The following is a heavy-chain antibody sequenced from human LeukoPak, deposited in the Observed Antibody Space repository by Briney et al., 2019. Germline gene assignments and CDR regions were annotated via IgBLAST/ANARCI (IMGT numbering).Heavy chain of an antibody. CDR1: VFTFSRYW. Sequence: GVSLRLSCAPSVFTFSRYWVSWVRQSPGKGVVWVANIKQDGSEKYYVDSVKGRFTISRDNDKNSLYLQMNSLRAEDTAVYYCARDYGDYQLFDYWGQGTLVTVSS. J-gene: IGHJ4*02. CDR2: IKQDGSEK. CDR3: ARDYGDYQLFDY. V-gene: IGHV3-7*01. D-gene: IGHD4-17*01.